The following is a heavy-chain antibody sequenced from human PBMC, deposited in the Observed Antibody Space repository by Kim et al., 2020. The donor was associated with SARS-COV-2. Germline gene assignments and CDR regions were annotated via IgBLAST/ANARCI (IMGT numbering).Heavy chain of an antibody. CDR2: IYYSGST. Sequence: SETLSLTCTVSGGSISSYYWSWIRQPPGKGLEWIGYIYYSGSTNYNPSLKSRVTISVDTSKNQFSLKLSSVTAADTAVYYCARVSVLRYFDWLLGSHWYSDLWGRGTLVTVSS. CDR3: ARVSVLRYFDWLLGSHWYSDL. J-gene: IGHJ2*01. CDR1: GGSISSYY. V-gene: IGHV4-59*01. D-gene: IGHD3-9*01.